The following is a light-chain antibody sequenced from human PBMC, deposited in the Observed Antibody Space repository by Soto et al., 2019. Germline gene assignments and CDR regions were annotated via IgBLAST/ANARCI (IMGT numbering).Light chain of an antibody. Sequence: QPALTQPASVSGSPGQSIAISCTGTTSDVGGHDYVSWYQHHPGRAPKLLIYDVTYRPSGVSNRFSGSKSGNTASLTISRLQAEDEADYYCGSYTSSNTLVFGGGTKLTVL. CDR3: GSYTSSNTLV. CDR1: TSDVGGHDY. J-gene: IGLJ2*01. CDR2: DVT. V-gene: IGLV2-14*03.